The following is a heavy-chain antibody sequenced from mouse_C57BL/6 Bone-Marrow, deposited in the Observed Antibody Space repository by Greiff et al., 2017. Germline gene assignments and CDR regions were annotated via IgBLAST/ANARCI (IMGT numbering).Heavy chain of an antibody. V-gene: IGHV14-1*01. Sequence: VQLQQSGAELVRPGASVQLSCTASGFNIKDYYMHWVKQRPEQGLAWLGRIDPEDGDTEYAPKFQGKATMTADTASNTAYLQLSSLTSEDTAVYYCLYGYDCYWGQGTTLTVSS. CDR2: IDPEDGDT. D-gene: IGHD2-2*01. CDR3: LYGYDCY. CDR1: GFNIKDYY. J-gene: IGHJ2*01.